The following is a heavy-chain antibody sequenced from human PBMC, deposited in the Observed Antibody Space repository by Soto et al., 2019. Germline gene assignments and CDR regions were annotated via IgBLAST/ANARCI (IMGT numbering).Heavy chain of an antibody. J-gene: IGHJ3*02. V-gene: IGHV4-4*02. CDR1: GVSISIPNW. CDR3: ARGKFYAFDI. Sequence: QVQLQESGPGLVKPSGTLSLTCAVSGVSISIPNWWAWVRQAPGKGLEWIGEIDHSGTTNYNPSLNSRVPISLGRSKYQFCLRLSSVAAADTAVYFCARGKFYAFDIWGQGTMVTVSS. CDR2: IDHSGTT.